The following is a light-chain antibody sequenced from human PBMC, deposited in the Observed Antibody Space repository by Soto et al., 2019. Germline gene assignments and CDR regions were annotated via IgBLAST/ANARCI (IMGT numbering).Light chain of an antibody. Sequence: QSALTQPRSVSGSPGQSVTISCPGTSSDVGGYNYVSWYLQHPGKAPKVMIYDVSKRPSGVPDRFSGSKSGNTASLTISGLQSEDEADYYCCSFAGNYIYVFGTGTKLTVL. CDR1: SSDVGGYNY. CDR3: CSFAGNYIYV. CDR2: DVS. J-gene: IGLJ1*01. V-gene: IGLV2-11*01.